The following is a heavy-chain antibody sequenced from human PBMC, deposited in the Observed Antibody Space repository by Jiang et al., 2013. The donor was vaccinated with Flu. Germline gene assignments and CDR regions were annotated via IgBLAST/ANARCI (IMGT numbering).Heavy chain of an antibody. CDR2: IYPGDSDT. J-gene: IGHJ5*02. V-gene: IGHV5-51*01. CDR1: GYSFTSYW. Sequence: AEVKKPGESLKISCKGSGYSFTSYWIGWVRQMPGKGLEWMGIIYPGDSDTRYSPSFQGQVTISADKSISTAYLQWSSLKASDTAMYYCARQAITMVRGKGWFDPWGQGTLVTVSS. CDR3: ARQAITMVRGKGWFDP. D-gene: IGHD3-10*01.